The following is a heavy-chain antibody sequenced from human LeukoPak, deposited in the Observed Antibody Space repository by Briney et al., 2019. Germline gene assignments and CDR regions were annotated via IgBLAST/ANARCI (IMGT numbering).Heavy chain of an antibody. CDR2: IYPGDSDT. V-gene: IGHV5-51*01. CDR1: GYSFTSHW. J-gene: IGHJ4*02. D-gene: IGHD6-13*01. Sequence: GESLKISCKGSGYSFTSHWIGWVRQMPGKGLEWMGMIYPGDSDTRYSPSFQGQVTISADKSISTAYLQWSSLKASDTAMYYCARRSSSWEYYFDNWGQRTLGTVSS. CDR3: ARRSSSWEYYFDN.